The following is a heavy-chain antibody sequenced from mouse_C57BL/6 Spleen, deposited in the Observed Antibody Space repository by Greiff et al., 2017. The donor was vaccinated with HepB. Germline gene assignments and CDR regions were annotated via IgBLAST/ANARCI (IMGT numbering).Heavy chain of an antibody. CDR1: GFTFSSYA. J-gene: IGHJ3*01. CDR2: ISDGGSYT. Sequence: VQLKESGGGLVKPGGSLKLSCAASGFTFSSYAMSWVRQTPEKRLEWVATISDGGSYTYYPDNVKGRFTISRDNAKNNLYLQMSHLKSEDTAMYYCASRTWFAYWGQGTLVTVSA. V-gene: IGHV5-4*03. CDR3: ASRTWFAY.